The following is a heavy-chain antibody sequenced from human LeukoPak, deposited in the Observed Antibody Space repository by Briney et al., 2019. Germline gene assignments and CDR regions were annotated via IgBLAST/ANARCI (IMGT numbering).Heavy chain of an antibody. CDR1: GFTFSSYW. CDR2: INSDGSST. V-gene: IGHV3-74*01. CDR3: ASLEGDSSGYHYFDY. J-gene: IGHJ4*02. Sequence: GGSLRLSCAASGFTFSSYWMHWVRQAPGKGLVWVSRINSDGSSTSYADSVKGRFTISRDNAKNTLYLQMNSLRAEDTAVHYCASLEGDSSGYHYFDYWGQGTLVTVSS. D-gene: IGHD3-22*01.